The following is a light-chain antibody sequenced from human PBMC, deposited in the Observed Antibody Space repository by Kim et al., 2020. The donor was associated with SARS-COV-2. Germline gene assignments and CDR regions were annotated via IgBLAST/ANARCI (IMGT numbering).Light chain of an antibody. CDR2: DVS. Sequence: GQATPISCTGTRSDVGGYNYVSWYQQHPGKAPKLMIYDVSKRPSGVPDRFSGSKSGNTASLTISGLQAEDEADYYCCSYAGSYTYVFGTGTKVTVL. V-gene: IGLV2-11*01. CDR1: RSDVGGYNY. CDR3: CSYAGSYTYV. J-gene: IGLJ1*01.